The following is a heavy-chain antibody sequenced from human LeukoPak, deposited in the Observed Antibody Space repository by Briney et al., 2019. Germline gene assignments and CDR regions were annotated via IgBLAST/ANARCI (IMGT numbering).Heavy chain of an antibody. CDR1: GFTFSIYW. D-gene: IGHD4-17*01. J-gene: IGHJ4*02. V-gene: IGHV3-74*01. CDR3: AKAALYGDYYFDY. CDR2: LNSDGSNT. Sequence: GGSLRLSCAASGFTFSIYWMHWVRQAPGKGLVWVSRLNSDGSNTSYADSVKGRFTISRDNAKNTLYLQMNSLRVEDTAVYYCAKAALYGDYYFDYWGQGTLVTVSS.